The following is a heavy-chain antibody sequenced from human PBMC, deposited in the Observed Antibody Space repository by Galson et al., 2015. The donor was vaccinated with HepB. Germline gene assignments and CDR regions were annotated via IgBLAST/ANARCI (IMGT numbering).Heavy chain of an antibody. J-gene: IGHJ4*02. Sequence: ETLSLTCTVSGDSISSSSYYWGWIRQPPGKGLEWIGHIYYSGSTYYNPSLKSRVTISIDTSKNQFSLKVRSVTAADTAVYYCARLTTTRDHYPYWGQGTLVTVSS. CDR2: IYYSGST. V-gene: IGHV4-39*01. D-gene: IGHD1-1*01. CDR3: ARLTTTRDHYPY. CDR1: GDSISSSSYY.